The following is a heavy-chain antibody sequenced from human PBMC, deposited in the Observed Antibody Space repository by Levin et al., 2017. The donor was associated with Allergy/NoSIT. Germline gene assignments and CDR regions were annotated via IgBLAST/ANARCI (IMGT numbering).Heavy chain of an antibody. CDR3: ARDRYSGYAMQPLD. J-gene: IGHJ4*02. V-gene: IGHV3-9*01. D-gene: IGHD5-12*01. CDR1: GFKFDDYA. CDR2: ISWSSNSI. Sequence: GGSLRLSCATSGFKFDDYAMQWVRQRPGKGLEWVSGISWSSNSIAYADSVKGRFVISRDNAKKILYLEMNSLRHDDAALYFCARDRYSGYAMQPLDWGQGTQVTVST.